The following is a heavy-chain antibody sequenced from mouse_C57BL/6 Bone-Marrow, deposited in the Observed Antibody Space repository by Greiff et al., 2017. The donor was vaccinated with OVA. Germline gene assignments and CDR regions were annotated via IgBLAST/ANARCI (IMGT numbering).Heavy chain of an antibody. CDR1: GYTFTDYN. V-gene: IGHV1-18*01. D-gene: IGHD2-5*01. CDR3: TRREYYSNHYAMDY. J-gene: IGHJ4*01. Sequence: VQLQQSGPELVKPGASVKIPCTASGYTFTDYNMDWVKQSHGKSLEWIGVINPNNGGTNYNQKFKGKATLTVDTSSSTAYMELRCLTSEDTAVYYCTRREYYSNHYAMDYWGQGTSVTVSS. CDR2: INPNNGGT.